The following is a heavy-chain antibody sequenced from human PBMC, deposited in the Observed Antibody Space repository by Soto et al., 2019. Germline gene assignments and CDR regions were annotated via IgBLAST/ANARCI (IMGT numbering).Heavy chain of an antibody. D-gene: IGHD6-19*01. J-gene: IGHJ6*02. CDR3: ARGQGSGWFDYYYYGMDV. CDR1: GASISSSSYY. Sequence: SDPLSLTFTVSGASISSSSYYWGWIRQPPGKGLEWIGSIYYSGSTYYNPSLKSRVTISVDTSKNQFSLKLSSVTAADTAVYYCARGQGSGWFDYYYYGMDVWGQGTTVT. CDR2: IYYSGST. V-gene: IGHV4-39*01.